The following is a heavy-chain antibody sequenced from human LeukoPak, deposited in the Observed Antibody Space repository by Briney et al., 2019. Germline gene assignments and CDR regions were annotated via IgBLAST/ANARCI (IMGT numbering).Heavy chain of an antibody. CDR2: IYYSGST. V-gene: IGHV4-59*01. CDR1: GGSISSYY. Sequence: SETLSLTCTVSGGSISSYYWSWIRQPPGKGLEWIGYIYYSGSTNYNPSLKSRVTISVDTSKIQFSLKLSSVTAADTAVYYCARDSVVGAHYFDYWGQGTLVTVSS. J-gene: IGHJ4*02. CDR3: ARDSVVGAHYFDY. D-gene: IGHD1-26*01.